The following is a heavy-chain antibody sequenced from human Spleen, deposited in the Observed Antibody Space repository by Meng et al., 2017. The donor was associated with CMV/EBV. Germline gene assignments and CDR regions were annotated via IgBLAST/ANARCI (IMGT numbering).Heavy chain of an antibody. D-gene: IGHD2-21*02. V-gene: IGHV4-4*02. Sequence: SSNLWTWVRQVTGKVLEWIGEIYDSGGINYNPSLKSRVTISVDKFKTQFSLKLGSVTAADTAVYYCARIERRRILKYCGSDCSTTDYWGQGTLVTVSS. CDR3: ARIERRRILKYCGSDCSTTDY. CDR2: IYDSGGI. J-gene: IGHJ4*02. CDR1: SSNL.